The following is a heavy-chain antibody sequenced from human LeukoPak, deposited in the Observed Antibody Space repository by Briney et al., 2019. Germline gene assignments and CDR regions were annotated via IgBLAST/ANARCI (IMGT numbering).Heavy chain of an antibody. V-gene: IGHV3-23*01. J-gene: IGHJ6*02. CDR2: ISCSGDDT. D-gene: IGHD3-9*01. CDR1: GFTFTNFS. CDR3: ARRLHYYDILTDYYRVSGMDV. Sequence: GGSLRLSCAASGFTFTNFSMSWVRQAPGKGLEWVSAISCSGDDTYYADSVKGRFTISRDNSKNTLYLQMNTLSAEDTAVYYCARRLHYYDILTDYYRVSGMDVWGQGTTVTVSS.